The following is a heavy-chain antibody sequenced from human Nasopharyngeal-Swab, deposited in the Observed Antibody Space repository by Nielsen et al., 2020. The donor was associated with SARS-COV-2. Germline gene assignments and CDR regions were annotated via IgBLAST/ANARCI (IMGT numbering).Heavy chain of an antibody. V-gene: IGHV4-61*02. CDR2: IYTSGST. J-gene: IGHJ1*01. Sequence: WIRQPPGKGLEWIGRIYTSGSTNYNPPLKSRVTISVDTSKNQFSLKLSSVNAADTAVYYCARDGGYYYDSSGNYAEYFQHWGQGALVTVSS. D-gene: IGHD3-22*01. CDR3: ARDGGYYYDSSGNYAEYFQH.